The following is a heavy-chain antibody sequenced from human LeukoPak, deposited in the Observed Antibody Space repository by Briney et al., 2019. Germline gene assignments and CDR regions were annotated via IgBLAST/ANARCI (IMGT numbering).Heavy chain of an antibody. CDR1: GLTLSRYA. V-gene: IGHV3-23*01. CDR2: ISPTGDST. CDR3: VRKFYFYMDV. Sequence: GGSLRLSCGASGLTLSRYAVNWVRQAPGRGLEWVSYISPTGDSTLNAEPVKGRFSVSRDNSKNMVYLQMDGLRAEDTATYFCVRKFYFYMDVWGKGTTVTVSS. J-gene: IGHJ6*03.